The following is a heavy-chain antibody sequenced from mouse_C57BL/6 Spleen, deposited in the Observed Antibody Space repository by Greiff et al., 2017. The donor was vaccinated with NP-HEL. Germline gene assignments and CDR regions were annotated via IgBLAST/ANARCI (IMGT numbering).Heavy chain of an antibody. J-gene: IGHJ3*01. CDR1: GYTFTGYW. Sequence: VQLQQSGAELMKPGASVTLSCKATGYTFTGYWIEWVKQRPGHGLEWIGEILPGSGSTNYNEKFKGKATFTADTSSNTAYMQHSSLTTEDSAIYYCAKLYGNCAWFAYWGQGTLVTVSA. V-gene: IGHV1-9*01. D-gene: IGHD2-1*01. CDR3: AKLYGNCAWFAY. CDR2: ILPGSGST.